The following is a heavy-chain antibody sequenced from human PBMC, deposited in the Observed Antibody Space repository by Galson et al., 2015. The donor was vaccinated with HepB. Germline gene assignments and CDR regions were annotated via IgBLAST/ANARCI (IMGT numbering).Heavy chain of an antibody. Sequence: SVKVSCKASGYTFTSYGISWVRQAPGQGLEWMGWISAYNGNTNYAQKLQGRVTMTTDTSTSTAYMELRSLRSDDTAVYYCARATISGGTINYFDYWGQGTLVTVSS. CDR1: GYTFTSYG. J-gene: IGHJ4*02. CDR2: ISAYNGNT. CDR3: ARATISGGTINYFDY. V-gene: IGHV1-18*04. D-gene: IGHD1-7*01.